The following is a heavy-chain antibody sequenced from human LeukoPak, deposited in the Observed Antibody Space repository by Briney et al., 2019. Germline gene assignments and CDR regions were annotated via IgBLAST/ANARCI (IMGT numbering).Heavy chain of an antibody. CDR3: ARDLGRPTYSSSWYKFDY. V-gene: IGHV1-2*02. D-gene: IGHD6-13*01. Sequence: ASVKVSCKASGYTFTGYYMHWVRQAPGQGLEWMGWINPNSGGTNYAQKFQGRVTMTRDTSISTAYMELSRLRSDDTAVYYCARDLGRPTYSSSWYKFDYWGQGTLVTVSS. CDR2: INPNSGGT. J-gene: IGHJ4*02. CDR1: GYTFTGYY.